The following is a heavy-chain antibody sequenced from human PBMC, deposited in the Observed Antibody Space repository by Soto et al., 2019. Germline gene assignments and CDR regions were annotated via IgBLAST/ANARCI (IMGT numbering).Heavy chain of an antibody. CDR1: GFTFSSYA. CDR2: ISYDGSNK. CDR3: AMERRFLEWLLTDYYYGMDV. J-gene: IGHJ6*02. V-gene: IGHV3-30*04. Sequence: QVQLVESGGGVVQPGRSLRLSCAASGFTFSSYAMHWVRQAPGKGLEWVAVISYDGSNKYYAVSVKGRFIIARDNSKNTLYLQINSRRAEDMAVYYCAMERRFLEWLLTDYYYGMDVSCQGTTVTVSS. D-gene: IGHD3-3*01.